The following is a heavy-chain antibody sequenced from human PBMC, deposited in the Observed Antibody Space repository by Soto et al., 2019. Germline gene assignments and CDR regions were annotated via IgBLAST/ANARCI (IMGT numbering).Heavy chain of an antibody. Sequence: TSETLSLTCTVSGGSIRSYYWSWIRQPPGKGLEWIGYIYNSGSTNYNPSLKSRVTISVDTSKNQFSVKLNSVTAADTAVYYCAIGPRMWLAGGGYWGQGTQVTVSS. D-gene: IGHD6-19*01. V-gene: IGHV4-59*12. CDR1: GGSIRSYY. J-gene: IGHJ4*02. CDR2: IYNSGST. CDR3: AIGPRMWLAGGGY.